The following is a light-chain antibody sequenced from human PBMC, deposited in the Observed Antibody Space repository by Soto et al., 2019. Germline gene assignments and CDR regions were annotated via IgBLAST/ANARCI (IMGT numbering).Light chain of an antibody. CDR1: SSNIGSNT. Sequence: QSALTQPPSASGTPGQRVTISCSGSSSNIGSNTVNWYQQLPGTAPKLLIYSNNQRPSGVPDRFSGSKSGTSASLAISGLQSEDESDYCCAASDDILYCPYVVVTVSMVTVL. CDR2: SNN. V-gene: IGLV1-44*01. J-gene: IGLJ1*01. CDR3: AASDDILYCPYV.